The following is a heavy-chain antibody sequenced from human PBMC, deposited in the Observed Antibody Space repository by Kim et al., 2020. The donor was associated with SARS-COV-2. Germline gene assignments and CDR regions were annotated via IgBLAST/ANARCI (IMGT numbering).Heavy chain of an antibody. J-gene: IGHJ6*02. V-gene: IGHV3-9*01. Sequence: VKGRFTISRDNGKNSLYLQMNSLRAEDTALYYCAKDIKAAGYYYYGMDVWGQGTTVTVSS. CDR3: AKDIKAAGYYYYGMDV. D-gene: IGHD6-13*01.